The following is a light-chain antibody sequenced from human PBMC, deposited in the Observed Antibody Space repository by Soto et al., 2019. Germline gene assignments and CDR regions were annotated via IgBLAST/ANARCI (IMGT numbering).Light chain of an antibody. V-gene: IGLV4-69*01. J-gene: IGLJ2*01. CDR2: LNRDGSH. Sequence: QSVLTQSPSASASLGASVKLTCTLSSGHSNYAIAWHQQQPEKGPRYLMKLNRDGSHSKGDGIPNRFSGSSSGAERYLTISGLLSEGEAGYYCQTWGTGIVIFGGGTKLTVL. CDR1: SGHSNYA. CDR3: QTWGTGIVI.